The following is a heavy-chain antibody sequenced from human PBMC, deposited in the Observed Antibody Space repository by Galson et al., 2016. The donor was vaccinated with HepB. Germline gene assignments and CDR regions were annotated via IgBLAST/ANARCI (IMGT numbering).Heavy chain of an antibody. Sequence: SCKASGGAFNNFAINWVRQTPGQGLEWLGGIIPIFGTANYAQKFQDRVTITADESTTTAYVELSSLRSDDTAVYYCASDKGRWLQSHDYFTLDVWGQGTTVTVSS. CDR1: GGAFNNFA. CDR2: IIPIFGTA. D-gene: IGHD5-24*01. J-gene: IGHJ6*02. CDR3: ASDKGRWLQSHDYFTLDV. V-gene: IGHV1-69*01.